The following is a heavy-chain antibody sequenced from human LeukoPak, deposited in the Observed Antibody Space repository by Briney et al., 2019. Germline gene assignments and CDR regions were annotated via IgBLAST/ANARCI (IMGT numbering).Heavy chain of an antibody. D-gene: IGHD1-26*01. CDR2: MNPNSGNT. CDR3: AIGIVGAGADASDI. Sequence: ASVKVSCKASGYTFTSYDINWVRQATGQGLEWMGWMNPNSGNTGYAQKFQGRVTITRNTSISTAYMELSSLRSEDTAVYYCAIGIVGAGADASDIWGQGTMVTVSS. CDR1: GYTFTSYD. V-gene: IGHV1-8*03. J-gene: IGHJ3*02.